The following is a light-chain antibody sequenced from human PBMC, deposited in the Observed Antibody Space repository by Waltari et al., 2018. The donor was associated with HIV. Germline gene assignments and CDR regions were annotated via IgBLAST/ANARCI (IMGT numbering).Light chain of an antibody. CDR1: LSLTYSSDNKDY. CDR3: HQYYSVPLS. CDR2: FAS. V-gene: IGKV4-1*01. Sequence: DIVVTQSPDSLTLSLGETATIRCTASLSLTYSSDNKDYLAWYQQKPGQPPKLLIYFASARASGVPDRFSGSGSETDFTLTISSLQAEDVAVYYCHQYYSVPLSFGGGTKVEIK. J-gene: IGKJ4*01.